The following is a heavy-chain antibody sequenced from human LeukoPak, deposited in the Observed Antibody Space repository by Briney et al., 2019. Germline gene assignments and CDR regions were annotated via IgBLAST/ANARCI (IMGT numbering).Heavy chain of an antibody. D-gene: IGHD5-12*01. CDR2: ISRSGYST. CDR1: GFTFSSYA. Sequence: GESLRLSCTASGFTFSSYAMSWVRHGPGKGQELVSAISRSGYSTYYANSVKCRFTISSDNFKTTLYLQMTSLSAEDTAVYYCAKEAGYSGYDYPDYWGQGTLVTVSS. V-gene: IGHV3-23*01. J-gene: IGHJ4*02. CDR3: AKEAGYSGYDYPDY.